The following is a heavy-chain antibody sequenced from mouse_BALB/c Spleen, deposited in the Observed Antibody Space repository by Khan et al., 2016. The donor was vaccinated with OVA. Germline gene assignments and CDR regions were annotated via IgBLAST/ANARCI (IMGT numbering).Heavy chain of an antibody. J-gene: IGHJ3*01. V-gene: IGHV1S137*01. Sequence: VQLQESGAELVRPGVSVKISCKGSGYTFTDFAMHWVKQSHAKSLEWIGVISNFYGDATYNQMFKDKATMTVDTSSSTAYMELVRLTSEDSATCYCARGRVNSRLAYWGQGTLVTVSA. CDR3: ARGRVNSRLAY. CDR1: GYTFTDFA. CDR2: ISNFYGDA. D-gene: IGHD1-3*01.